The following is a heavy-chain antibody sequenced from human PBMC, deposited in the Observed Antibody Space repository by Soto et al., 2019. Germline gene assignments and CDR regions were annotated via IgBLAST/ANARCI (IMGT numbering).Heavy chain of an antibody. D-gene: IGHD6-13*01. Sequence: ASVKVSCKASGGTFSSYAISWVRQAPGQGLEWMGGIIPIFGTANYAQKFQGRVTITADESTSTAYMELGSLRSEDTAVYYCARDWEAAGSSGAFDIWGQGTMVTVSS. CDR2: IIPIFGTA. J-gene: IGHJ3*02. CDR3: ARDWEAAGSSGAFDI. CDR1: GGTFSSYA. V-gene: IGHV1-69*13.